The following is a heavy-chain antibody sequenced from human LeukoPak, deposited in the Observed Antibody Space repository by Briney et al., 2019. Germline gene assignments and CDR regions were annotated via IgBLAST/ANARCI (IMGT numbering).Heavy chain of an antibody. D-gene: IGHD3-10*01. CDR2: IYYTGST. V-gene: IGHV4-59*01. Sequence: SETLSLTCTVSGSSINNNFWTWIRQPPGKGLEWIGYIYYTGSTNYNPSLKSRVTISVDTFKNQFSLNLRTVTSADTAVYYCTRVHYSGSGLSSYFDYWGQGTLVTVSS. CDR3: TRVHYSGSGLSSYFDY. CDR1: GSSINNNF. J-gene: IGHJ4*02.